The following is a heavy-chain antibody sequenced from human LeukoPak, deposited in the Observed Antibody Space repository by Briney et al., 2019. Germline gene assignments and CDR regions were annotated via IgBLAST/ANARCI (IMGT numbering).Heavy chain of an antibody. D-gene: IGHD5-18*01. V-gene: IGHV4-59*01. J-gene: IGHJ4*02. CDR1: GGSISSYY. Sequence: SETLSLTCTVSGGSISSYYWSWTRQPPGKGLEWIGYIYYSGSTNYNPSLKSRVTISVDTSKSQFSLKLSSVTAADTAVYYCARTGGYSYGTFDYWGQGTLVTVSS. CDR2: IYYSGST. CDR3: ARTGGYSYGTFDY.